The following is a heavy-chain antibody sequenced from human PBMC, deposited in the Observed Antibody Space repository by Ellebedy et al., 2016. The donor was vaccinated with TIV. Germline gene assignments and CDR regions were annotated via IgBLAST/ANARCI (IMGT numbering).Heavy chain of an antibody. J-gene: IGHJ4*02. D-gene: IGHD1-1*01. CDR1: GHTFTSAG. V-gene: IGHV1-18*04. CDR2: INTYNGNT. Sequence: AASVKVSCKASGHTFTSAGFVWVRQAPGQGLEWMGWINTYNGNTNYAKSFQGRVTMTTDTSTNTAYLDLRSLRPDDTAVYYCARGITGPVDLGYWGQGTLVTVSS. CDR3: ARGITGPVDLGY.